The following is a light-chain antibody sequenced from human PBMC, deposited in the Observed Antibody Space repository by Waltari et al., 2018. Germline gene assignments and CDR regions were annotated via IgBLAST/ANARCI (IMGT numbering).Light chain of an antibody. V-gene: IGLV1-47*02. CDR3: AAWDDSLSAWV. J-gene: IGLJ3*02. Sequence: QSVVTQPPSASGTPGQRVTISCSGSSSNIGINYVYWYQQFPGTAPKLLIYSNHQRPSGVPDRFSGSKSGTSASLAISGLRSEDEADYYCAAWDDSLSAWVFGGGTKLTVL. CDR1: SSNIGINY. CDR2: SNH.